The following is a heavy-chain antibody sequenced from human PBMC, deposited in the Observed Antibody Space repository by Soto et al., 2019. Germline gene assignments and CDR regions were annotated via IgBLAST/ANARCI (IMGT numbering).Heavy chain of an antibody. CDR1: GYTFSNYD. V-gene: IGHV1-8*01. CDR3: AKVSRKGSAIDFDY. D-gene: IGHD3-10*01. Sequence: QVQLVQSGAELKKPGASVKVSCKASGYTFSNYDMNWVRQATGQGPEWIGWVNPNNGDTGYAQKYQGRVTLTTDISTTTAYMALTSVRSEDTAIYYCAKVSRKGSAIDFDYWGQGTLITVSS. J-gene: IGHJ4*02. CDR2: VNPNNGDT.